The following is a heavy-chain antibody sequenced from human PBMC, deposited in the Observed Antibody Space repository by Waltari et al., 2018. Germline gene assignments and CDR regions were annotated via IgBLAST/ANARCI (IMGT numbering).Heavy chain of an antibody. CDR1: GGSISSHY. CDR2: IYYSGST. J-gene: IGHJ4*02. V-gene: IGHV4-59*11. CDR3: ARDRVGAGTGFFDY. D-gene: IGHD6-19*01. Sequence: QVQLQESGPGLVKPSETLSLTCTVSGGSISSHYWSWIRQPPGKGLEWIGYIYYSGSTNYNPSLKSRVTISVDTSKNQFSLKLSSVTAADTAVYYCARDRVGAGTGFFDYWGQGTLVTVSS.